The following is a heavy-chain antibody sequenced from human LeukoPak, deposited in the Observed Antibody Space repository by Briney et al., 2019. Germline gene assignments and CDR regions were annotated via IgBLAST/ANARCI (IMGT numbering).Heavy chain of an antibody. D-gene: IGHD6-13*01. J-gene: IGHJ4*02. V-gene: IGHV6-1*01. CDR1: GDSVSSNSAA. Sequence: SQTLSLTCAISGDSVSSNSAAWNWIRQSPSRGLEWLGRTYYRSKWYIDYAVSVKSRITINPDTSKNQFSLQLNSVTPEDTAVYYCARDLSPGIAAAGTKIYFDYWGQGTLVTVSS. CDR2: TYYRSKWYI. CDR3: ARDLSPGIAAAGTKIYFDY.